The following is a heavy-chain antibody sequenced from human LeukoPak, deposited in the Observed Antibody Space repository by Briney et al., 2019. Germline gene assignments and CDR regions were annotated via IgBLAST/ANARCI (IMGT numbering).Heavy chain of an antibody. V-gene: IGHV3-9*01. J-gene: IGHJ1*01. CDR2: ISWNSGSI. CDR1: GFTFDDYA. D-gene: IGHD3-10*01. Sequence: GGSLRLSCAASGFTFDDYAMHWVRQAPGKGLEWVSGISWNSGSIGYADSVKDRFTISRDNSKNTLYLQMNSLRAEDTAVYYCARDSIPSASGSYYFDSWGQGTLVTVSS. CDR3: ARDSIPSASGSYYFDS.